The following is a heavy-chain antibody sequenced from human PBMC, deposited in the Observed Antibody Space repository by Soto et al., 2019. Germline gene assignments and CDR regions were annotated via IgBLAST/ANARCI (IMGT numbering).Heavy chain of an antibody. CDR2: IYYSGST. CDR1: GGSISSGGYY. CDR3: ARDPEPDCGGDCYSGYYGMDV. D-gene: IGHD2-21*02. Sequence: LSLTCTVSGGSISSGGYYWSWIRQHPGKGLEWIGYIYYSGSTYYNPSLKSRVTISVDTSKNQFSLKLSSVTAADTAVYYCARDPEPDCGGDCYSGYYGMDVWGQGTTVTVSS. V-gene: IGHV4-31*03. J-gene: IGHJ6*02.